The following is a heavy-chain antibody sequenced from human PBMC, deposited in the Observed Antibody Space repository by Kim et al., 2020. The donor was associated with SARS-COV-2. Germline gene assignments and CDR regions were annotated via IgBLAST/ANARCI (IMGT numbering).Heavy chain of an antibody. Sequence: GGSLRLSCAASGFTFSSYWMHWVRQAPGKGLVWVSRINSDGSSTSYADSVKGRFTISRDNAKNTLYLQMNSLRAEDTAVYYCAKEESYYDFWSGYYLNYFDYWGQGTLVTVSS. J-gene: IGHJ4*02. CDR2: INSDGSST. D-gene: IGHD3-3*01. CDR3: AKEESYYDFWSGYYLNYFDY. CDR1: GFTFSSYW. V-gene: IGHV3-74*01.